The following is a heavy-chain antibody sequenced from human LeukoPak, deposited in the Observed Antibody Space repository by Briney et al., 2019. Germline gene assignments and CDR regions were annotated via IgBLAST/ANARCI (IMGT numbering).Heavy chain of an antibody. CDR2: ISGSGVST. CDR3: AKGISYGDYPFDY. Sequence: GGSLRLSCGASGFTFSSYAMSWVRQAPGKGLEWVSAISGSGVSTYYADSVKGRFTISRDNSKNTLYLQMNSLRAEDTAVYYCAKGISYGDYPFDYWGQGTLVTVSS. V-gene: IGHV3-23*01. J-gene: IGHJ4*02. D-gene: IGHD4-17*01. CDR1: GFTFSSYA.